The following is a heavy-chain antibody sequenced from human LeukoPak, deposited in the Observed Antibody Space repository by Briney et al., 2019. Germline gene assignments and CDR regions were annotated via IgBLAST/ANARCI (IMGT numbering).Heavy chain of an antibody. D-gene: IGHD5-18*01. CDR1: GFTFSSYA. J-gene: IGHJ4*02. CDR3: AKFASRRTWIQLWSTIDY. CDR2: ISGSGGST. V-gene: IGHV3-23*01. Sequence: GALRLSCAASGFTFSSYAMSWVRQAPGKGQEWVPAISGSGGSTYYADSVKGRFTISRDNSKNTLYLQMNSLRAEDTAVYYCAKFASRRTWIQLWSTIDYWGQGTLVTVSS.